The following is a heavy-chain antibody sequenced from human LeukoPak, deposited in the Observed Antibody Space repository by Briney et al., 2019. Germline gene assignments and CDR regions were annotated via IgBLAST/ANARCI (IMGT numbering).Heavy chain of an antibody. CDR2: IYPGDSDT. Sequence: GESLKISCKASRCIFSNYWIGWVRQMPGKGLEWMGIIYPGDSDTIYSAYFQGQVTISVDKSIRTVYLQWSSLEDSDSDMYYCAAALSASHQGDFAYWGQGTMVTVSS. J-gene: IGHJ4*02. D-gene: IGHD2-15*01. V-gene: IGHV5-51*01. CDR3: AAALSASHQGDFAY. CDR1: RCIFSNYW.